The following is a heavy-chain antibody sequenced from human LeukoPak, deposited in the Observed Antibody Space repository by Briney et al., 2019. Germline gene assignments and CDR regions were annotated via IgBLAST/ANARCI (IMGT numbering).Heavy chain of an antibody. D-gene: IGHD3/OR15-3a*01. V-gene: IGHV4-39*07. Sequence: SETLSLTCTVSGGSISSSSYYWGWIRQPPGKGLEWIGSIYYSGSTYYNPSLKSRVTISVDTSKNQFSLKLSSVTAADTAVYYCAGSGDWGLADYWGQGTLVTVSS. CDR2: IYYSGST. J-gene: IGHJ4*02. CDR1: GGSISSSSYY. CDR3: AGSGDWGLADY.